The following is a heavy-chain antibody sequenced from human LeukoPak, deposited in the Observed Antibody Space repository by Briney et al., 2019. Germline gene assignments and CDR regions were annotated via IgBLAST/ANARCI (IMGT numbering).Heavy chain of an antibody. J-gene: IGHJ4*02. Sequence: GGSLRLSCVASGFPFTSYAMTWVRQAPGKGLEWVSSISGGGSVTYYADSVKGRFIVSTDNPKNTLYLQMNSLRAEDTAVYYCAGVLVTNKVYYFDYWGQGTLVTVSS. V-gene: IGHV3-23*01. CDR2: ISGGGSVT. CDR3: AGVLVTNKVYYFDY. CDR1: GFPFTSYA. D-gene: IGHD2-21*02.